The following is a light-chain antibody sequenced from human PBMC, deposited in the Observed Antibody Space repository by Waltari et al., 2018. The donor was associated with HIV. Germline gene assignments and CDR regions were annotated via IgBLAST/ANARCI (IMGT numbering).Light chain of an antibody. Sequence: DIVMTQSPDSLAVSLGERATINCKSSQSVLYSSNNKNYLAWYQQKPGQPPKLLMNWASTRESGVPDRFSGSGSGTDFTLTIRSLQAEDVAVYFCQQYYRTPSFGGGTKVEIK. CDR2: WAS. V-gene: IGKV4-1*01. CDR1: QSVLYSSNNKNY. J-gene: IGKJ4*01. CDR3: QQYYRTPS.